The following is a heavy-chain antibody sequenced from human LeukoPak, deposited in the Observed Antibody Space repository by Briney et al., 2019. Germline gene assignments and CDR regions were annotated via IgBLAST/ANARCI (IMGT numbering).Heavy chain of an antibody. V-gene: IGHV3-21*01. CDR1: GFTFSSYS. CDR3: ARVSGIRYCSSTSCYYYYGMDV. CDR2: ISSSSSYI. D-gene: IGHD2-2*01. Sequence: GGSLRLSCAASGFTFSSYSMNWVRQAPGKGLEWVSSISSSSSYIYYADSVKGRFTISRDNAKNSLYLQMNSLRAEDTAVYYCARVSGIRYCSSTSCYYYYGMDVWGQGTTVTASS. J-gene: IGHJ6*02.